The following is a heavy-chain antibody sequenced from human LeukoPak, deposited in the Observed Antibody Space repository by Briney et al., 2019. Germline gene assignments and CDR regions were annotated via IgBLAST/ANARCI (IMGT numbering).Heavy chain of an antibody. CDR2: IRYDGTNK. V-gene: IGHV3-33*08. J-gene: IGHJ4*02. D-gene: IGHD2-2*01. Sequence: PGRSLRLSCAASGFTFSSYGMHWVRQAPGKGLEWVSFIRYDGTNKYYADSVKGRFTISRDNAKNSLYLQMNSLRAEDTAVYYCARDRDIVVVPAGIDYWGQGTLVTVSS. CDR1: GFTFSSYG. CDR3: ARDRDIVVVPAGIDY.